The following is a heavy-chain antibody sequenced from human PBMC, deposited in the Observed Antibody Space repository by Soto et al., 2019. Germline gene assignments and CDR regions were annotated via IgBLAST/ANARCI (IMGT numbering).Heavy chain of an antibody. D-gene: IGHD3-3*01. CDR1: RFTFSSYA. CDR2: ISYEGSNK. V-gene: IGHV3-30-3*01. J-gene: IGHJ6*02. CDR3: ARDGPLSDYDFWSGYHYYYYGMDV. Sequence: GGSLRLSCAASRFTFSSYAMHWVRQAPGKGLEWVAVISYEGSNKYYADSVKGRFTISRDNSKNTLYLQMNSLRAEDTAVYYCARDGPLSDYDFWSGYHYYYYGMDVWGQGTTVTVSS.